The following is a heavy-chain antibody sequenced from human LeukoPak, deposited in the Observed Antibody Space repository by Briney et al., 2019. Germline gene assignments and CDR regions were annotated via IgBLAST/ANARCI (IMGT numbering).Heavy chain of an antibody. J-gene: IGHJ4*02. CDR2: ISGSGGST. CDR3: AKVPVTSGSYEDPYFDY. V-gene: IGHV3-23*01. Sequence: PGGSLRLSCAASGFTFSDYAMSWVRQAPGKGPEWVSAISGSGGSTYYADSVKGRFTISRDNSKNTLYLQMNSLRAEDTAVYYCAKVPVTSGSYEDPYFDYWGQGTLVTVSS. CDR1: GFTFSDYA. D-gene: IGHD1-26*01.